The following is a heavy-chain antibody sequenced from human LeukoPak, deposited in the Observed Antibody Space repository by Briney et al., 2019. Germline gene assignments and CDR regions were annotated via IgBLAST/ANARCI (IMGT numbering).Heavy chain of an antibody. CDR1: GFTFDDYT. Sequence: GGSLRLSCAASGFTFDDYTMHWVRQAPGKGLEWVSLISWDGGSTYYADSVKGRFTISRDNSKNSLYLQMNSLRTEDTALYYCAKEVASHSSGWYLRYFDLWGRGTLVTVSS. J-gene: IGHJ2*01. CDR2: ISWDGGST. V-gene: IGHV3-43*01. D-gene: IGHD6-19*01. CDR3: AKEVASHSSGWYLRYFDL.